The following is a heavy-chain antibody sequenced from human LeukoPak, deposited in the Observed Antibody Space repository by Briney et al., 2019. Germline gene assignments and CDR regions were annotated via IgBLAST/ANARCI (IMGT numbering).Heavy chain of an antibody. CDR1: GGSISSSSYY. V-gene: IGHV4-39*07. Sequence: PSETLSLTCTVSGGSISSSSYYWGWIRQPPGKGLEWIGSIYYSGSTYYNPSLKSRVTISVDTSKNQFSLKLSSVTAADTAMYYCARAAAGTDAFDIWGQGTMVTVSS. CDR2: IYYSGST. CDR3: ARAAAGTDAFDI. D-gene: IGHD6-13*01. J-gene: IGHJ3*02.